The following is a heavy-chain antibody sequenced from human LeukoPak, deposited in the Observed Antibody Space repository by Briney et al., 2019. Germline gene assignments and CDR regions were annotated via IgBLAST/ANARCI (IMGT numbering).Heavy chain of an antibody. J-gene: IGHJ3*01. CDR1: GFSLSDHY. D-gene: IGHD1-1*01. CDR3: AREGFTGASLRAFDV. CDR2: LGLTDTTA. Sequence: GGSLRLSCVGSGFSLSDHYMGWIRQGPGQGLEWVAYLGLTDTTAYYADSARGRFTVSRDKAHNSFHLHMDRLTVEDTAVYYCAREGFTGASLRAFDVWGQATMVTVSS. V-gene: IGHV3-11*04.